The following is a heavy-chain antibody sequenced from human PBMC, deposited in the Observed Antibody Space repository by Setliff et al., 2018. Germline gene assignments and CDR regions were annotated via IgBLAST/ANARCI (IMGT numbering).Heavy chain of an antibody. V-gene: IGHV1-2*02. CDR3: AQTKGFVDGYLDP. D-gene: IGHD2-21*02. CDR2: INPNNGGT. CDR1: QYTFTAYY. J-gene: IGHJ5*02. Sequence: ASVKVSCKASQYTFTAYYLHWVRQAPGQGLEWMGWINPNNGGTKYAQKFQGRVTMTSETSISIVYMDLTRLTSDDTAVYYCAQTKGFVDGYLDPWGQGTLVTVSS.